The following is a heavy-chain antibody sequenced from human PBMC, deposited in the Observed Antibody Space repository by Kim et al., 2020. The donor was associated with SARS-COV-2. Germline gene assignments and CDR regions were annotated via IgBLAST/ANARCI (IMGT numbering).Heavy chain of an antibody. V-gene: IGHV4-59*01. CDR3: ARDYGSGWTTWFGP. D-gene: IGHD6-19*01. J-gene: IGHJ5*02. Sequence: NPSLKRRVTISVDTSKNQFSLKLSAVPAADTAVYYCARDYGSGWTTWFGPWGERTLVTVSS.